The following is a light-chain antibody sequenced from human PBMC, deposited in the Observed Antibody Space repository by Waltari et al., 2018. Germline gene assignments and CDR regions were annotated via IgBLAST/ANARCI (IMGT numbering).Light chain of an antibody. Sequence: SYVLTQPPSVSVAPGETASVTCGGDSIGSKSVHWYQQKPGQAPVLVIYYDSDRPSGNPERFSGSNSGDTATLTRIRVEVWDEADYYCQVWDGNNDVGVFGGGTKLTVL. V-gene: IGLV3-21*04. CDR3: QVWDGNNDVGV. CDR1: SIGSKS. J-gene: IGLJ3*02. CDR2: YDS.